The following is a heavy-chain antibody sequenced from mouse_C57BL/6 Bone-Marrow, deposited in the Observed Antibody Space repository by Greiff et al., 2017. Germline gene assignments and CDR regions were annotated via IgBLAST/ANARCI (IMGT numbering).Heavy chain of an antibody. CDR3: ARDYSNYFYAMDY. CDR2: IDPSDSYT. V-gene: IGHV1-69*01. Sequence: QVQLQQPGAELVMPGASVKLSCKASGYTFTSYWMHWVKQRPGQGLEWIGEIDPSDSYTNYHQKFKGKSTLTVDKSSSTAYMQLSSLTSEDSAVYYCARDYSNYFYAMDYWGQGTSVTVSS. D-gene: IGHD2-5*01. CDR1: GYTFTSYW. J-gene: IGHJ4*01.